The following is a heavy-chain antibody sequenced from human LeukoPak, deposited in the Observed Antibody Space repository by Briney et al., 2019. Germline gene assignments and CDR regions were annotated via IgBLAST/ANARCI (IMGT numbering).Heavy chain of an antibody. CDR2: IYYSGST. CDR1: GGSISSSSYY. J-gene: IGHJ5*02. CDR3: ARHVDTAMVLNWFDP. D-gene: IGHD5-18*01. Sequence: PSETLSLTCTVSGGSISSSSYYWGWIRQPPGKGLEWIGSIYYSGSTYYNPSLKSRVTISVDTSKNQFSLKPSSVTAADTAVYYCARHVDTAMVLNWFDPWGQGTLVTVSS. V-gene: IGHV4-39*01.